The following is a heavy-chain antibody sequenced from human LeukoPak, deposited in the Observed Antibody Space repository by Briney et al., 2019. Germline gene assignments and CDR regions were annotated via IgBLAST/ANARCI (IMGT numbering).Heavy chain of an antibody. D-gene: IGHD3-16*01. CDR1: GFTFSSYW. Sequence: GGSLRLSCAASGFTFSSYWMNWARQAPGKGLEWVASINHNGNVNSYVDSVKGRFTISRDNAKNSLYLQMSNWRAEDTAVYFCPRGGGLDVWGQGATVTVSS. CDR2: INHNGNVN. V-gene: IGHV3-7*03. CDR3: PRGGGLDV. J-gene: IGHJ6*02.